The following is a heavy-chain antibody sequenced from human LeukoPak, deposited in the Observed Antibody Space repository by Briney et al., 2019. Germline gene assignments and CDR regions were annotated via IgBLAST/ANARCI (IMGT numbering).Heavy chain of an antibody. CDR2: INHSGGT. J-gene: IGHJ4*02. D-gene: IGHD3-10*02. CDR3: ARDVRAFDY. Sequence: SETLSLTCVVYGGSFSGYYWSWIRQPPGKGLEWIGEINHSGGTNYNPSLKSRVTMSVDTSKKQFSLKLSSVTAADTAVYYCARDVRAFDYWGQGTLVTVSS. V-gene: IGHV4-34*01. CDR1: GGSFSGYY.